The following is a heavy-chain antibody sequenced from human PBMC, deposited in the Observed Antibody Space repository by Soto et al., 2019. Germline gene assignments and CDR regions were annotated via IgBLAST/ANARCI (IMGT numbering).Heavy chain of an antibody. CDR1: GFTFSNYA. CDR2: ISGSGSSI. J-gene: IGHJ5*02. V-gene: IGHV3-23*01. CDR3: AKGGDSSSWKNWFDP. D-gene: IGHD6-13*01. Sequence: EVQLLESGGGLVQPGGSLRLACAASGFTFSNYAMTWVRQAPGKGLEWVSGISGSGSSIYYAESVKGPFTISRDNSKNTLYLQMNSLRAEEPAVYYCAKGGDSSSWKNWFDPWGQGTLVTVSS.